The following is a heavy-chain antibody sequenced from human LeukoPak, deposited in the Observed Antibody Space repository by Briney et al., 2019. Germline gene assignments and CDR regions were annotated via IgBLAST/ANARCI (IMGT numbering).Heavy chain of an antibody. Sequence: ASVKVSCKASGGTFSSYAISWVRQAPGQGLEWMGWISAYNGNTNYAQKLQGRVTMTTDTSTSTAYMEVRSLRSDDTAVYYCARDYSGGDVDYWGQGTLVTVSS. CDR1: GGTFSSYA. CDR3: ARDYSGGDVDY. V-gene: IGHV1-18*01. CDR2: ISAYNGNT. D-gene: IGHD4-17*01. J-gene: IGHJ4*02.